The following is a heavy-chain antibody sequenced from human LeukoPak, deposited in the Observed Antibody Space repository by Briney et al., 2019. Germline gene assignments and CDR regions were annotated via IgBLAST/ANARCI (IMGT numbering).Heavy chain of an antibody. V-gene: IGHV5-51*01. CDR2: IYPGDSDT. J-gene: IGHJ1*01. CDR1: GYSFTNYW. CDR3: TRDAAPDSIGPFQY. Sequence: GESLKISCKGSGYSFTNYWIGWVRQMPGKGLEWMGTIYPGDSDTKYSPSFQGQVTISADKSLNTAYLQWSSLKASDTAMYYCTRDAAPDSIGPFQYWGQGTLVTVSS. D-gene: IGHD2-21*01.